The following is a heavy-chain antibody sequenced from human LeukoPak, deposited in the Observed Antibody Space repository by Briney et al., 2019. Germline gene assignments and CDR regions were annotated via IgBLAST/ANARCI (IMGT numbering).Heavy chain of an antibody. V-gene: IGHV3-23*01. CDR1: GFTFSSYA. CDR3: AKVRAPYRSGWDAFDI. J-gene: IGHJ3*02. Sequence: GGSLRLSCAASGFTFSSYAMSWVRQAPGKGLEWVSAISGSGGSTYYADSVKGRFTISRDNSKNTLYLQMNSLRAEDTAVYYCAKVRAPYRSGWDAFDIWGQGTMVTVSP. CDR2: ISGSGGST. D-gene: IGHD3-22*01.